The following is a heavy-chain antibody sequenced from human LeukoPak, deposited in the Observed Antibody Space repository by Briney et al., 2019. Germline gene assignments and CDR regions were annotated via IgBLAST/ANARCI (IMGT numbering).Heavy chain of an antibody. D-gene: IGHD1-26*01. Sequence: GGSLRLSCAASGFIVSSTYMNWVRQAPGKGLEWVSVIYSGGSTYYADSVKGRFTISRDDSKNTLYLQMISLRSEDTAVYYCAKDSVAYNGIYDAFDIWGQGTMVTVSS. J-gene: IGHJ3*02. CDR2: IYSGGST. CDR1: GFIVSSTY. CDR3: AKDSVAYNGIYDAFDI. V-gene: IGHV3-53*01.